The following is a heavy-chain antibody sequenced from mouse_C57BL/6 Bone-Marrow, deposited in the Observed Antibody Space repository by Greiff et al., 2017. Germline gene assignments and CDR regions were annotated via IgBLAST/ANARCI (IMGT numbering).Heavy chain of an antibody. CDR3: ARGFYYYGH. CDR1: GFTFSSYG. J-gene: IGHJ3*01. V-gene: IGHV5-6*01. Sequence: EVQLVESGGDLVKPGGSLKLSCAASGFTFSSYGMSWVRQTPDKRLEWVATISSGGSYTYYPDSVKGRFTISRDNAKNTLYLQMSSLKSEDTAMYYCARGFYYYGHWGQGTLVTVSA. D-gene: IGHD1-1*01. CDR2: ISSGGSYT.